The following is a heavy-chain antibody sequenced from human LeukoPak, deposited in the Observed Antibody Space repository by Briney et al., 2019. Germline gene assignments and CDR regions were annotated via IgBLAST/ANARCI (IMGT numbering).Heavy chain of an antibody. J-gene: IGHJ4*02. CDR3: AKDRPTVYSSSWLHFLDS. CDR1: GFTLSSYG. D-gene: IGHD6-13*01. Sequence: GGTLRLSCAASGFTLSSYGVIWVRQAPGKGLEWVSGISGSGGSTYVADSVKGRFTVSRDNSKNRVYLEMNSLRADDTAVYYCAKDRPTVYSSSWLHFLDSWGQGTLVTVSS. CDR2: ISGSGGST. V-gene: IGHV3-23*01.